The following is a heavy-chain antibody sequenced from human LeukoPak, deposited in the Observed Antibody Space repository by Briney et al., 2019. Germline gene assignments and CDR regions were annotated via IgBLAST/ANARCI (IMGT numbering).Heavy chain of an antibody. D-gene: IGHD3-22*01. J-gene: IGHJ4*02. Sequence: GGSLGLSCSASGFTFRSYAMHWVRRAPGKGLESVSAISSNGGSTYYADSVKGRFTISRDNSKNTLYLQMSSLRAEDTAVYYCVKDSYDGTAYNSDYWGQGTLV. CDR3: VKDSYDGTAYNSDY. CDR2: ISSNGGST. CDR1: GFTFRSYA. V-gene: IGHV3-64*03.